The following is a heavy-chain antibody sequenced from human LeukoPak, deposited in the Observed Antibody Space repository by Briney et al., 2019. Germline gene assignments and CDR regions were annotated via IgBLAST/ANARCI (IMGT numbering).Heavy chain of an antibody. CDR1: GFTFSDYY. J-gene: IGHJ5*01. CDR2: ISGSTSYT. V-gene: IGHV3-11*06. D-gene: IGHD2-15*01. CDR3: AVVYYAGDRCYNGGSGWFDS. Sequence: PGGSLRLSCAASGFTFSDYYMSWIRQAPGKGLEWVSYISGSTSYTNYADSVKGRFTISRDNAKNSLYLQMNSLRAEDTAVYFCAVVYYAGDRCYNGGSGWFDSWGQGTLVTVSS.